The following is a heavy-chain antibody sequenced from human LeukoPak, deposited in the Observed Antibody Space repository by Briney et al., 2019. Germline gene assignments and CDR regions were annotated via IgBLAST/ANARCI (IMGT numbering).Heavy chain of an antibody. D-gene: IGHD2-2*01. Sequence: GGSLRLSYAASGFTFSTYTMSWVRQAPGKGVEWVSSIGSSLTYIYYADSVEGRFTISRDNAKNSLYLQMNSLRADDTAVYYCARDGRYCSSPSCYFDYWGQGTLVTVSS. V-gene: IGHV3-21*01. CDR3: ARDGRYCSSPSCYFDY. CDR1: GFTFSTYT. CDR2: IGSSLTYI. J-gene: IGHJ4*02.